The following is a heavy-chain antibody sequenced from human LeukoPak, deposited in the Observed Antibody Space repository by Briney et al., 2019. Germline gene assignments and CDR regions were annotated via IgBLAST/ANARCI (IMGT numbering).Heavy chain of an antibody. CDR3: ARHMPGGLSTGWFDP. V-gene: IGHV4-34*01. Sequence: SETLSLTCAVYGGSFSGYYWSWIRQPPGKGLEWIGEINHSGSTNYNPSLKSRVTISVDTSKNQFSLKLSSVTAADTAVYYCARHMPGGLSTGWFDPWGQGTLVTVSS. CDR1: GGSFSGYY. CDR2: INHSGST. J-gene: IGHJ5*02. D-gene: IGHD1-14*01.